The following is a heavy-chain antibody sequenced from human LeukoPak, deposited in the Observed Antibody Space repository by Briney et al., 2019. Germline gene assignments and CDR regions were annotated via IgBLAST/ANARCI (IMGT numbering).Heavy chain of an antibody. Sequence: SETLSLTCAVYGGSFSGYYWSWIRQPPGKGLEWIGEINHSGSTNYNPSLKSRVTISVDTSKNQFSLKLSSVTAADTAVYYCARRPGATMGYFDYWGQGTLVTVSS. D-gene: IGHD3-10*01. V-gene: IGHV4-34*01. J-gene: IGHJ4*02. CDR3: ARRPGATMGYFDY. CDR1: GGSFSGYY. CDR2: INHSGST.